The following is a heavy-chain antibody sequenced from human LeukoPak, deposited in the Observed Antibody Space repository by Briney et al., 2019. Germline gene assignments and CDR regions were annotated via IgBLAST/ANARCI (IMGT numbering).Heavy chain of an antibody. V-gene: IGHV3-30*02. J-gene: IGHJ3*02. CDR2: IGRDGSTK. CDR3: AKDGEWTFDI. Sequence: GGSLRLSCAASGFTFTISGMHWVRQAPGEGLEWVAFIGRDGSTKYYADSVKGRFTISGDSSYHPAFLQMNSLRADDTAIYYCAKDGEWTFDIWGQGTMVTVSS. D-gene: IGHD3-3*01. CDR1: GFTFTISG.